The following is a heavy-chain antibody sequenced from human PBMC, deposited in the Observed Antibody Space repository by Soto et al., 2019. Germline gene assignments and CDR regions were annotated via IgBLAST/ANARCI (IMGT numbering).Heavy chain of an antibody. V-gene: IGHV4-31*03. CDR2: IYYSGST. Sequence: SETLSLICTVSGGSISSGGYYWSWIRQHPGKGLEWIGYIYYSGSTYYNPSLKSRVTISVDTSKNQFSLKLSSVTAADTAVYYCARVNIGYSYGYSYYYGMDVWGQGTTVTVSS. J-gene: IGHJ6*02. D-gene: IGHD5-18*01. CDR3: ARVNIGYSYGYSYYYGMDV. CDR1: GGSISSGGYY.